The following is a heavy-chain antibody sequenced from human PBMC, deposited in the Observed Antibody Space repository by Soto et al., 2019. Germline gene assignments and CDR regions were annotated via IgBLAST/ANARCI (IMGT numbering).Heavy chain of an antibody. J-gene: IGHJ6*04. CDR3: ARDPPPSETMSSYSGQKRSDFHYYGMQF. V-gene: IGHV3-21*01. Sequence: GVPLRLSCAASGFTFSSYSMNWVRQAQGKGLEWVSSISSSSSYIYYADSVKGRFTISRDNAKNSLYLQMNSLRAEDTAVYYWARDPPPSETMSSYSGQKRSDFHYYGMQFWCKGPPLSAS. D-gene: IGHD3-10*02. CDR1: GFTFSSYS. CDR2: ISSSSSYI.